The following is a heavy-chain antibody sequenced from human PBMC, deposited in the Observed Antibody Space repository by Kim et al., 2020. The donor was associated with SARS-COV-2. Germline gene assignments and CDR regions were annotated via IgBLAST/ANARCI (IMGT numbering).Heavy chain of an antibody. D-gene: IGHD2-2*02. CDR2: ISGSGGST. Sequence: GGSLRLSCAASGFTFSSYAMSWVRQAPGKGLEWVSAISGSGGSTYYADSVKGRFTISRDNSKNTLYLQMNSLRAEDTAVYYCAKDSRDIVVVPAAIPGVVWGQGTTVTVSS. CDR3: AKDSRDIVVVPAAIPGVV. J-gene: IGHJ6*02. V-gene: IGHV3-23*01. CDR1: GFTFSSYA.